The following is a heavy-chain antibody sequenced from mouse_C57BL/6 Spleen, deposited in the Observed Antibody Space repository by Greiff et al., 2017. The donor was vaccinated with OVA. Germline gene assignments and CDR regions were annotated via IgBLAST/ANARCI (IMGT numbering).Heavy chain of an antibody. CDR1: GYTFTSYD. J-gene: IGHJ4*01. D-gene: IGHD1-1*01. CDR2: IYPRDGST. Sequence: QVQLQQSGPELVKPGASVKLSCKASGYTFTSYDINWVKQRPGQGLEWIGWIYPRDGSTKYNEKFKGKATLTVDTSSSTAYMELHSLTSEDSAVYFCARRRDFYYGSSNYAMDYWGQGTSVTVSS. V-gene: IGHV1-85*01. CDR3: ARRRDFYYGSSNYAMDY.